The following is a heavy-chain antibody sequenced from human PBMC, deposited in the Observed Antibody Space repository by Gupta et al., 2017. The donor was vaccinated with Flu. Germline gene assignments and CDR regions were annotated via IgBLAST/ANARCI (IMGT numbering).Heavy chain of an antibody. V-gene: IGHV3-7*03. J-gene: IGHJ6*02. Sequence: FSKDWMSWVRMAPGKGLEWVANSNRDGSEKNYGDSAKGRFTISRDNAKDSLFLYMTSLRAEDTAVYYCARYGFSFGLDLWGQGTTVTVSS. CDR3: ARYGFSFGLDL. CDR2: SNRDGSEK. CDR1: FSKDW. D-gene: IGHD3-10*01.